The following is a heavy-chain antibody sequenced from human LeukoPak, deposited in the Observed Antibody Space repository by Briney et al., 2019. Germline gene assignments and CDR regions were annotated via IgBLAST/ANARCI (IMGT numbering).Heavy chain of an antibody. CDR2: INSDGTRT. V-gene: IGHV3-74*01. CDR1: GFTFSSYW. Sequence: PGGSLRLSCAASGFTFSSYWMHWVRQAPGKGLVWVSRINSDGTRTTNADSVKGRFTISRDNAKNTLYLQMNTLRAEDTAVYYCAREGLGGGQFYFHYWGQGALVTVSS. D-gene: IGHD3/OR15-3a*01. CDR3: AREGLGGGQFYFHY. J-gene: IGHJ4*02.